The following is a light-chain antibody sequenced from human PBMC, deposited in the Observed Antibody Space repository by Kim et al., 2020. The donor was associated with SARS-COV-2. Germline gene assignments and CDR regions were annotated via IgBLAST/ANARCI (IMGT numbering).Light chain of an antibody. V-gene: IGLV7-46*01. J-gene: IGLJ3*02. Sequence: PGGTVTFTCASSTGEVTSGHFPYWFQQKPGQAPTTLIYDVSNKHAWTPARFSGSLLGGKAALTLSGAQPEDEAEYYCLLYYSGPRVFGGGTQLTVL. CDR2: DVS. CDR1: TGEVTSGHF. CDR3: LLYYSGPRV.